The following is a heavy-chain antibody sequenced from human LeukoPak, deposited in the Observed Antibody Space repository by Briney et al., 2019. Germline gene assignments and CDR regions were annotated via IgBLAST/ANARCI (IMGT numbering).Heavy chain of an antibody. CDR1: GFTFSSYS. CDR2: ISSSSSYI. Sequence: PGGSLRLSCAASGFTFSSYSMNWVRQAPGKGLEWVSSISSSSSYIYYADSVKGRFTISRDNSKNTLYLQMNSLRAEDTAVYYCAKDSMIVVDLNDYWGQGTLVTVSS. V-gene: IGHV3-21*04. CDR3: AKDSMIVVDLNDY. J-gene: IGHJ4*02. D-gene: IGHD3-22*01.